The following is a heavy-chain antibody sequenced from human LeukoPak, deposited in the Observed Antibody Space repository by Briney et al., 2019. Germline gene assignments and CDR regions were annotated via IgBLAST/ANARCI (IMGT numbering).Heavy chain of an antibody. CDR1: GFPFSDFS. D-gene: IGHD2-15*01. Sequence: GGSLRLSCATSGFPFSDFSMSWVRQAPGKGLEWISTTNSGGTSTYYAESVKGRFTISRDNSKNTLYLQMNSLRAEDTAVYYCAKDPRYCSGGSCQGDYYFDYWGQGTLVTVSS. J-gene: IGHJ4*02. CDR3: AKDPRYCSGGSCQGDYYFDY. V-gene: IGHV3-23*01. CDR2: TNSGGTST.